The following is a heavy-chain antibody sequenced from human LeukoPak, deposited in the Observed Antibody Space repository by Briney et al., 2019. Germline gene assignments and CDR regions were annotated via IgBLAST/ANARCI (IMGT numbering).Heavy chain of an antibody. V-gene: IGHV4-38-2*02. Sequence: SETLSLTCTVSGYSISSGYYWGWIRQPPGKGLEWIGSIYHSGSTYYNPPLKSRVTISVDTSKNQLSLKLSSVTAADTAVYYCARGVGLTQGGTFDYWGQGTLVTVSS. D-gene: IGHD1-1*01. CDR2: IYHSGST. CDR1: GYSISSGYY. CDR3: ARGVGLTQGGTFDY. J-gene: IGHJ4*02.